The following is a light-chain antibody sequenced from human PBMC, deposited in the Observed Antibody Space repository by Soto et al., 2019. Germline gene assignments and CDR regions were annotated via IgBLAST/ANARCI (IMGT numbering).Light chain of an antibody. Sequence: QSVLTQPASASGSPGQSITISCTGTSSDVGAYNYVSWYQQQSGKAPKLLIHEVSSRPAGVSDRFSGSKSGNTASLTISGLQAEDEADYYCSAFATSRAYVFGIGTKVTVL. J-gene: IGLJ1*01. CDR2: EVS. CDR1: SSDVGAYNY. CDR3: SAFATSRAYV. V-gene: IGLV2-14*01.